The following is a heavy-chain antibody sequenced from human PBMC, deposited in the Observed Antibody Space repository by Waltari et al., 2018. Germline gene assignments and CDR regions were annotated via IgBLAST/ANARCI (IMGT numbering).Heavy chain of an antibody. CDR3: VRSATGQSFHF. D-gene: IGHD3-9*01. CDR2: VRNKAYSYTK. J-gene: IGHJ4*02. V-gene: IGHV3-72*01. Sequence: EVQLVESGGGLVQPGWSLSLSCAASGFTFRDYYLDWFRQAPGKGLEWVGRVRNKAYSYTKEYAASVKDRFTISRDDSKNSLYLQMNGLKTEDAAVYHCVRSATGQSFHFWGQGTVVTVSS. CDR1: GFTFRDYY.